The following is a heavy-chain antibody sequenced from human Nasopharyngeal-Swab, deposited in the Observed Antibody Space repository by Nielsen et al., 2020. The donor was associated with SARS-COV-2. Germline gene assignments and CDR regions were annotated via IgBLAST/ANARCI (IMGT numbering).Heavy chain of an antibody. J-gene: IGHJ4*02. D-gene: IGHD5-18*01. CDR1: GFTFENYA. CDR2: ITWNSGNK. V-gene: IGHV3-9*01. Sequence: GGSPRLSCAASGFTFENYAMHWVRQPPGKGLEWVSGITWNSGNKGYAESVQGRFTISRDNAKNSLYLQMNSLRAEDTALYYCAKARRTDTYGYECFDSWGQGTLVTVSS. CDR3: AKARRTDTYGYECFDS.